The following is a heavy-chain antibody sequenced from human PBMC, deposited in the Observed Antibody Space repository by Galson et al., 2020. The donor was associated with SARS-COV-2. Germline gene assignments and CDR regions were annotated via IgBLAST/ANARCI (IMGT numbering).Heavy chain of an antibody. V-gene: IGHV3-30*03. CDR3: AAGSNNVR. Sequence: YVKLSGGAAGLKKKNYSMHWVRQAPGKTLECVAVISDDGSNKYYADSVKGRFTISRDNSKHTLYLRMNSLRAEDTAVYYCAAGSNNVRWGQGTLVTVSS. J-gene: IGHJ4*02. CDR2: ISDDGSNK. CDR1: GLKKKNYS. D-gene: IGHD1-26*01.